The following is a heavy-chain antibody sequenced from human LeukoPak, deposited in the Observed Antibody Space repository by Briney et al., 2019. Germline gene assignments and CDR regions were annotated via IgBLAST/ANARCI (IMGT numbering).Heavy chain of an antibody. J-gene: IGHJ5*02. Sequence: GESLKISCKASGYSFTSYWIGWVRQMPGKGLDWMGIIYPGDSDTRYSPSFQGQVTISADKSISTAYLQWSSLKASDTAMYYCARLRSMVRDYSWFDPWGQGTLVTVSS. CDR1: GYSFTSYW. V-gene: IGHV5-51*01. CDR2: IYPGDSDT. D-gene: IGHD3-10*01. CDR3: ARLRSMVRDYSWFDP.